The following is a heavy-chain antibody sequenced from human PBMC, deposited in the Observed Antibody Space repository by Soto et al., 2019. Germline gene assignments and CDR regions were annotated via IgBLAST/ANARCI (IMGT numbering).Heavy chain of an antibody. V-gene: IGHV3-43D*04. CDR3: AKDPHGPYRGNNWFDP. CDR2: VNWDGDTT. CDR1: GFTFDDFA. J-gene: IGHJ5*02. Sequence: PGGSLRLSCAASGFTFDDFAMCWVRQVPGKGLEWISLVNWDGDTTFYADSVKGRFIISRDNSKNTLYLQMNSLRAEDTAVYYCAKDPHGPYRGNNWFDPWGQGTLVTVSS. D-gene: IGHD4-4*01.